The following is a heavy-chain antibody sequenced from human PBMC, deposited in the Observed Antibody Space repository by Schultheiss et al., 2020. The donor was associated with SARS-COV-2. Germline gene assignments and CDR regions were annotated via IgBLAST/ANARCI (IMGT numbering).Heavy chain of an antibody. V-gene: IGHV3-48*03. CDR3: ARDRESRTRAGDAFDI. CDR1: GFTFSSYE. J-gene: IGHJ3*02. D-gene: IGHD2-2*01. CDR2: ISSSGSTI. Sequence: GESLKISCAASGFTFSSYEMNWVRQAPGKGLEWVSYISSSGSTIYYADSVKGRFTISRDNAKNSLYLQMNSLRAEDTAVYYCARDRESRTRAGDAFDIWGQGTMVTVSS.